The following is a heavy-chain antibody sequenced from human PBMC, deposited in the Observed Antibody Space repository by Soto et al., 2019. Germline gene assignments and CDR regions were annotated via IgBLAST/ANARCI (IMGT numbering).Heavy chain of an antibody. D-gene: IGHD2-8*01. J-gene: IGHJ4*02. V-gene: IGHV3-66*01. CDR2: IYSGGST. CDR3: VNAISSTPSDHY. Sequence: EVQLVESGGGLVQPGGSLRLSCAASGFIVSNTYMSWVRQAPGKGLEWVSVIYSGGSTFYADSVKGRFTVSRDSSTNMLYLQMRSLTAEDTAVYYCVNAISSTPSDHYFGQGTMVTVSS. CDR1: GFIVSNTY.